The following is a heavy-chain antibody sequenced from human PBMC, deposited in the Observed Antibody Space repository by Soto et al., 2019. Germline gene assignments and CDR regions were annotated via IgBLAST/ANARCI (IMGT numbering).Heavy chain of an antibody. CDR1: GGSISSYY. J-gene: IGHJ4*02. CDR2: IYYSGST. CDR3: ARGGHYYDSSGSRRVYFDY. Sequence: SETLSLTCTVSGGSISSYYWSWIRQPPGKGLEWIGYIYYSGSTNYNPSLKSRVAISVDTSKNQFSLKLSSVTAADTAVYYCARGGHYYDSSGSRRVYFDYWGQGTLVTVSS. D-gene: IGHD3-22*01. V-gene: IGHV4-59*01.